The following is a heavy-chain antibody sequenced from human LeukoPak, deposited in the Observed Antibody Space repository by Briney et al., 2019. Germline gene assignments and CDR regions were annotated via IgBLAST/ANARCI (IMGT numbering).Heavy chain of an antibody. CDR1: GYTFTSYY. Sequence: GASVKVSCKASGYTFTSYYMPWVRQAPGQGLEWMGIINPSGGSTSYAQKFQGRVTMTRDMSTSTVYMELSSLRSEDTAVYYCARAPRLSPFDPWGQGTLVTVSS. CDR3: ARAPRLSPFDP. CDR2: INPSGGST. J-gene: IGHJ5*02. V-gene: IGHV1-46*01.